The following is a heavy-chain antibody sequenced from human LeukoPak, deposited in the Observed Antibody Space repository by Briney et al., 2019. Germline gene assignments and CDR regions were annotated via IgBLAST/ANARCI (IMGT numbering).Heavy chain of an antibody. CDR1: GFTFSSYA. CDR3: ARDAQNIRYSYGQFDY. V-gene: IGHV3-30-3*01. D-gene: IGHD5-18*01. CDR2: ISYDGSNE. J-gene: IGHJ4*02. Sequence: GGSLRLSCAASGFTFSSYAMHWVRQAPGKGLEWVAVISYDGSNEYYADSVKGRFTISRDNSKNTLYLQMNSLRAEDTAVYYCARDAQNIRYSYGQFDYWGQGTLVTVSS.